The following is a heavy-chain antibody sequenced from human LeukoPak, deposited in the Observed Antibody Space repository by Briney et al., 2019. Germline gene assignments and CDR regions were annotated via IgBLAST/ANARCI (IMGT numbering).Heavy chain of an antibody. D-gene: IGHD1-14*01. V-gene: IGHV3-21*01. CDR2: ISSSSSYI. J-gene: IGHJ3*02. CDR1: GGSFSGYY. Sequence: ETLSLTCAVYGGSFSGYYWSWIRQPPGKGLEWVSSISSSSSYIYYADSVKGRFTISRDNAKNSLYLQMNSLRAEDTAVYYCARDPGGAFDIWGQGTMVTVSS. CDR3: ARDPGGAFDI.